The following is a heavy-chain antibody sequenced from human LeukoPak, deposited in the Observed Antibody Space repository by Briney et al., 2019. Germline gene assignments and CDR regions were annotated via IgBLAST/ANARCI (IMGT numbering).Heavy chain of an antibody. V-gene: IGHV3-23*01. Sequence: GGSLRLSCAASGFTLSRATMSWLRQAPGKGLEWVSALNSAGGSTSAESVKGRFTISRDNSKNTLYLQMNSLRAEDTAVYYCAKGSDTAGSYRPFDHWGQGTQVTVSS. CDR3: AKGSDTAGSYRPFDH. J-gene: IGHJ4*02. D-gene: IGHD3-10*01. CDR1: GFTLSRAT. CDR2: LNSAGGST.